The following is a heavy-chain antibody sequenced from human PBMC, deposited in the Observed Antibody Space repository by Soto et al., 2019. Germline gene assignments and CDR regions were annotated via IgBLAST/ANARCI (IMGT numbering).Heavy chain of an antibody. J-gene: IGHJ4*02. CDR2: IVVGSGNT. Sequence: SVKVSFKASGFTFTSSAMQWVRQARGQRLEWIGWIVVGSGNTNYAQKFQERVTITRDMSTSTAYMELSSLRSEDTAVYYCAAVPSYYGDSLFDYWGQGTQVTVSS. V-gene: IGHV1-58*02. CDR1: GFTFTSSA. CDR3: AAVPSYYGDSLFDY. D-gene: IGHD4-17*01.